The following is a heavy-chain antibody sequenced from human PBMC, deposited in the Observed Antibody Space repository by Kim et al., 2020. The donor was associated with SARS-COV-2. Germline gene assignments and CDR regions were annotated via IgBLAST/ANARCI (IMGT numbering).Heavy chain of an antibody. D-gene: IGHD1-26*01. CDR3: AREWEGADAFDI. J-gene: IGHJ3*02. Sequence: GGSLRLSCAASGFTFSSYAMHWVRQAPGKGLEWVAVISYDGSNKYYADSVKGRFTISRDNSKNTLYLQMNSLRAEDTAVYYCAREWEGADAFDIWGQGTMVTVSS. V-gene: IGHV3-30-3*01. CDR2: ISYDGSNK. CDR1: GFTFSSYA.